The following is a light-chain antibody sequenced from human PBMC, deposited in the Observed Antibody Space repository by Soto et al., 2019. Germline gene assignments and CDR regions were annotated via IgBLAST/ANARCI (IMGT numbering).Light chain of an antibody. CDR3: QQYGSSST. CDR1: QSVTSNS. V-gene: IGKV3-20*01. J-gene: IGKJ5*01. Sequence: EIVLTQFPGTLSLSPGERATLSCRASQSVTSNSLAWYQQKVGRAPRVLIYGASNRATGIPDRFSGSGSGTDFTLTISRLEPEDFAVYYCQQYGSSSTFGQGTRLEIK. CDR2: GAS.